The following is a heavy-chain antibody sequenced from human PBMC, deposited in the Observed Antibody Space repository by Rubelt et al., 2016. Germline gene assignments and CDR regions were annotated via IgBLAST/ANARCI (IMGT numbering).Heavy chain of an antibody. CDR1: GYTFTGYY. J-gene: IGHJ6*03. D-gene: IGHD5-12*01. Sequence: QVQLVQSGAEVKKPGASVKVSCKASGYTFTGYYMHWVRQAPGQGLEWMGWINPNSGGTNYAQKFQGRVTMTRDTSISTAYMELSRLRSDDTAVYYCARDTQGLRDNYYYYYYMDVWGKGTTVTVSS. CDR2: INPNSGGT. CDR3: ARDTQGLRDNYYYYYYMDV. V-gene: IGHV1-2*02.